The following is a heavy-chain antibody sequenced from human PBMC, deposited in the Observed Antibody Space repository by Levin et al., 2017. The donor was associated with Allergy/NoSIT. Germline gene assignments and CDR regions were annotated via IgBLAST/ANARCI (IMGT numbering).Heavy chain of an antibody. V-gene: IGHV1-69*13. D-gene: IGHD6-13*01. J-gene: IGHJ6*02. CDR2: IIPIFGTA. CDR3: ARDSLFSPLAAATYATAPGKYYGMDV. Sequence: SVKVSCKASGGTFSSYAISWVRQAPGQGLEWMGGIIPIFGTANYAQKFQGRVTITADESTSTAYMELSSLRSEDTAVYYCARDSLFSPLAAATYATAPGKYYGMDVWGQGTTVTVSS. CDR1: GGTFSSYA.